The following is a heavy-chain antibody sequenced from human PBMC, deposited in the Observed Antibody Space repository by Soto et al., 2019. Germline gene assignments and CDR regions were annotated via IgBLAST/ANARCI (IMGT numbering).Heavy chain of an antibody. CDR3: ATDSSGYYFGPFDY. Sequence: QVQLVESGGGVVQPGRSLRLSCAASGFTFSSYGMHWVRQAPGKGLEWVAVISYDGSNKYYADSVKGRFTISRDNSKNTLYLQMNSLRAEDTAVYYCATDSSGYYFGPFDYWGQGTLVTVSS. V-gene: IGHV3-30*03. J-gene: IGHJ4*02. CDR1: GFTFSSYG. CDR2: ISYDGSNK. D-gene: IGHD3-22*01.